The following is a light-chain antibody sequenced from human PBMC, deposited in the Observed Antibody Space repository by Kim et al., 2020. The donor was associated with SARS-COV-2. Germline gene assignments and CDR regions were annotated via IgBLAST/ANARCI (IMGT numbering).Light chain of an antibody. CDR1: TSNIGTNT. J-gene: IGLJ3*02. CDR2: SNN. Sequence: SELTQPPSASGTPGQRVTISCSGRTSNIGTNTVNWYQQLPGAAPKLLIYSNNQRPSGVPDRFSGSKSGTSASLAISALQSEDEADYYCVAWDDTLIGPVLGGGTQLTVL. V-gene: IGLV1-44*01. CDR3: VAWDDTLIGPV.